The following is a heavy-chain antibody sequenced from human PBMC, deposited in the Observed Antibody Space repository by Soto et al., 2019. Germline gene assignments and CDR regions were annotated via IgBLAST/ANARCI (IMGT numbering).Heavy chain of an antibody. V-gene: IGHV3-23*01. CDR1: GFTFSNYA. D-gene: IGHD3-9*01. J-gene: IGHJ4*01. Sequence: GGSLRLSCAASGFTFSNYAMDWVRQAPGKGLEWVSAISGSGGSTYYADSVKGRFTISRDNSKNTVYLQMISLRVEDTALYYCAKKSPRGYFDWLLSYFDSWGHGTLVTVSS. CDR3: AKKSPRGYFDWLLSYFDS. CDR2: ISGSGGST.